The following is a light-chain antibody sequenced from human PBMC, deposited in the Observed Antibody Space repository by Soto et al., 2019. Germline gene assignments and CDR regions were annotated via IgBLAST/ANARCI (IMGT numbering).Light chain of an antibody. V-gene: IGKV1-16*02. J-gene: IGKJ2*01. CDR3: QQYNSYPYT. CDR2: AAT. Sequence: DIQLTQSPSSLSAYVGDRVTITCRASQGISDSLAWFRQKPGKAPESLIYAATSLHSGVPSQFTGAGSGTAFTLTISSLQPEDVATYYCQQYNSYPYTFGQGTNLEI. CDR1: QGISDS.